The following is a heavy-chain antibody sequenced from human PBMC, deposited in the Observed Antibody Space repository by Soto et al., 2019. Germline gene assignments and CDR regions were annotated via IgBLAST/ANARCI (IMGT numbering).Heavy chain of an antibody. Sequence: QVQLVQSGAEVKKPGASVKVSCKASGYIFTSYDINWVRQATGQGLEWMGWMNPNSGNTGYAQKFQGRVTMTRNTSLSTAYMELSSLRTEDTAVYYCARGPDMVVAATPGRFDPWGQGTLVTLSS. CDR1: GYIFTSYD. D-gene: IGHD2-15*01. J-gene: IGHJ5*02. CDR3: ARGPDMVVAATPGRFDP. V-gene: IGHV1-8*01. CDR2: MNPNSGNT.